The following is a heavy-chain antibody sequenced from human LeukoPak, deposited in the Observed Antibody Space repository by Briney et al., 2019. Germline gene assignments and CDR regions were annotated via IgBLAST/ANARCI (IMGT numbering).Heavy chain of an antibody. CDR2: IWYDGSNK. V-gene: IGHV3-33*01. CDR1: GFTFSSYG. Sequence: PGGSLRLSCAASGFTFSSYGMHWVRQAPGKGLEWVAVIWYDGSNKYYADSVKGRFTISRDNSKNTLCLQMNSLRAEDTAVYYCARDLGEYARGFGYWGQGTLVTVSS. D-gene: IGHD2/OR15-2a*01. CDR3: ARDLGEYARGFGY. J-gene: IGHJ4*02.